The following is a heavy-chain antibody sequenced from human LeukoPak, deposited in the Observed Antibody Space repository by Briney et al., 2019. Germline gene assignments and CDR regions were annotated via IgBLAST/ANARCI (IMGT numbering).Heavy chain of an antibody. J-gene: IGHJ4*02. CDR3: ARGSTSDWPLDH. CDR1: GYTVSDYA. CDR2: IDSGNGDT. V-gene: IGHV1-3*01. Sequence: ASVKVSCKASGYTVSDYAMHWVRQAPGQRFEWIGWIDSGNGDTRYSQKFQGRVTITRDTSASTAYIELRSLRSEDTAMYYCARGSTSDWPLDHWGQETLVTISS. D-gene: IGHD2-2*01.